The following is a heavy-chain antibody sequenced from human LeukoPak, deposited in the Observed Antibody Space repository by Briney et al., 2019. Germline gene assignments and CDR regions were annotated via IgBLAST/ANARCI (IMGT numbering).Heavy chain of an antibody. CDR1: GFTFSSYG. D-gene: IGHD1-26*01. CDR2: ISYDGSNK. Sequence: PGGSLRLSCVASGFTFSSYGMHWVRLAPGKGLEWVAVISYDGSNKYYADSVKGRFTISRDNSKNTLYLQMNSLRAEDTAVYYCAKDGGSYPDYWGQGTLVTVSS. CDR3: AKDGGSYPDY. V-gene: IGHV3-30*18. J-gene: IGHJ4*02.